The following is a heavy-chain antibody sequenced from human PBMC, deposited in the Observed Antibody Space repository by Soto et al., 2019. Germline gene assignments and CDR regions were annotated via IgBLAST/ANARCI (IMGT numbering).Heavy chain of an antibody. D-gene: IGHD4-17*01. CDR3: ARETYGDYVGYFDP. CDR2: IYYSGST. Sequence: PSETLSLTCTVSGGSISSYYWSWIRQPPGKGLEWIGYIYYSGSTNYNPSLKSRVTISVDTSKNQFSLKLSSVTAADTAVYYCARETYGDYVGYFDPGGQGILVTVSS. J-gene: IGHJ5*02. CDR1: GGSISSYY. V-gene: IGHV4-59*01.